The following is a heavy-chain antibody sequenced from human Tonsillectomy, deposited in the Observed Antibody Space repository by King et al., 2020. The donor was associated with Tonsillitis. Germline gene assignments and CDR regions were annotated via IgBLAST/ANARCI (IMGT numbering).Heavy chain of an antibody. Sequence: VQLVESGGGLVKPGGSLRLSCAASGFTFDDYHMSWIRQAPGKGLEWVADISSAGTTIYYADSVKGRFTISRDNTKKSLYLQMNSLRAEDTAVYYCARGQTYSYDSSGPFDYWGQGSLVTVSS. CDR1: GFTFDDYH. CDR2: ISSAGTTI. D-gene: IGHD3-22*01. CDR3: ARGQTYSYDSSGPFDY. V-gene: IGHV3-11*01. J-gene: IGHJ4*02.